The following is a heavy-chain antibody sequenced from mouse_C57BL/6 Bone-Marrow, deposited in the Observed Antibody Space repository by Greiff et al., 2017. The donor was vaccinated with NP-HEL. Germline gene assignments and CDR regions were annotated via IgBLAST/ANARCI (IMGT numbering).Heavy chain of an antibody. V-gene: IGHV5-6*01. D-gene: IGHD1-1*01. CDR3: ASPITTVVAYWYFDV. J-gene: IGHJ1*03. Sequence: EVQGVESGGDLVKPGGSLKLSCAASGFTFSSYGMSWVRQTPDKRLEWVATISSGGSYTYYPDSVKGRFTISRDNAKNTLYLQMSSLKSEDTAMYYCASPITTVVAYWYFDVWGTGTTVTVSS. CDR2: ISSGGSYT. CDR1: GFTFSSYG.